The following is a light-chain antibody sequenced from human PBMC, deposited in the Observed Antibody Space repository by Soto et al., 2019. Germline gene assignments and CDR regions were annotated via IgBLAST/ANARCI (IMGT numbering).Light chain of an antibody. CDR2: DVT. CDR1: SSDVGDYNF. CDR3: SSYTNSGTLI. J-gene: IGLJ2*01. Sequence: QSVLTQPASVSGSPGQSITISCTGTSSDVGDYNFVSWYQQHPGKAPKLMIYDVTNRPSGVSNRFSGSKSGNTASLTISGLQAEDEADYYCSSYTNSGTLIFGGGTKLTVL. V-gene: IGLV2-14*03.